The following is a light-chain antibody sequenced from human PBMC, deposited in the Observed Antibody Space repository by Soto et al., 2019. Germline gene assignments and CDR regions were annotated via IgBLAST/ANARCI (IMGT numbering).Light chain of an antibody. J-gene: IGKJ1*01. V-gene: IGKV1-5*03. CDR1: QSIRGW. CDR2: RAS. Sequence: DIQMTQSPSTLSASVGDRVTITCRASQSIRGWLAWYQQKPGKAPNLLIYRASTLESGVPSRFSGSGSGIEFTLTINSLQPDDLGTYYCQQYLSTRTFGQGTKVEVK. CDR3: QQYLSTRT.